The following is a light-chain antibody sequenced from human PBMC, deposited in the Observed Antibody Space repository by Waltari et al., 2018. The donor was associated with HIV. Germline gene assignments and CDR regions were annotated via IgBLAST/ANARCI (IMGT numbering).Light chain of an antibody. CDR3: QQANSFPLT. Sequence: DLQMTHSPYSVSASVGDRVTITCRASQTINTNLAWYQHKPGIAPKLLIYAASSLQSGVPSRFSGSGSGTDFTLTINTLQPEDFATYYCQQANSFPLTFGGGTRVDIK. V-gene: IGKV1D-12*01. CDR1: QTINTN. CDR2: AAS. J-gene: IGKJ4*01.